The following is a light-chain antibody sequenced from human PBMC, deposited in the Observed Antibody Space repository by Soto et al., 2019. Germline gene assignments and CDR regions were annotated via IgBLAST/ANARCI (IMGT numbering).Light chain of an antibody. Sequence: QSVLTQPPSASGTPGQRVTISCSGSSSNVGSNYISWYQRDPGTAPTLLIYRNDQRPSGVPDRFSGSRSATSASLVISGLRSEDEADYFCSGWDDSLDGPVFGGGTQLTVL. J-gene: IGLJ3*02. CDR3: SGWDDSLDGPV. CDR2: RND. V-gene: IGLV1-47*01. CDR1: SSNVGSNY.